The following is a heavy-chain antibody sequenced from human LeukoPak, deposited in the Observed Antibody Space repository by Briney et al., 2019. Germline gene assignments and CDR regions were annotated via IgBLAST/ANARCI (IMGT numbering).Heavy chain of an antibody. CDR1: GFTFSSYT. D-gene: IGHD4-11*01. CDR3: ATVTKVDFDY. V-gene: IGHV3-30*09. J-gene: IGHJ4*02. CDR2: VSVEGIGR. Sequence: PGRSLRLSCAASGFTFSSYTFYWFRQAPGKGLEWVASVSVEGIGRYFPGSVEGRFAISRDDSKKSVFLQMSNVRPGDTALYFCATVTKVDFDYWGQGTLVTVSS.